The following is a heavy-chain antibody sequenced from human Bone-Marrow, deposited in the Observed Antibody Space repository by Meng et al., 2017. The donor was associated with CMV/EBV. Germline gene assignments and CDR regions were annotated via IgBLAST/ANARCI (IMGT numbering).Heavy chain of an antibody. Sequence: SCAASGFTVSSNYMSWVRQAPGKGLEWVSVIYSGGSTYYADSVKGRFTISRDNSKNTLYLKMNSLRAEDTAVYYCAREFVNYGGNSFDYWGQGTLVTVSS. CDR1: GFTVSSNY. D-gene: IGHD4-23*01. J-gene: IGHJ4*01. V-gene: IGHV3-66*02. CDR2: IYSGGST. CDR3: AREFVNYGGNSFDY.